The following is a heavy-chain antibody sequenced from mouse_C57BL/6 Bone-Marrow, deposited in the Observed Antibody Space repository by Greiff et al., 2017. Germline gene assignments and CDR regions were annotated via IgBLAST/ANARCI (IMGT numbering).Heavy chain of an antibody. D-gene: IGHD3-1*01. CDR1: GYTFTSYW. J-gene: IGHJ2*01. Sequence: QVQLQQPGAELVMPGASVKLSCKASGYTFTSYWMHWVKQRPGQGLEWIGEIVPSDSYTNYNQKFKGQSTLTVDKSSSTAYMQLSGLTSKDTAVYYSARSSGYPDDWGQGTTRTVSS. V-gene: IGHV1-69*01. CDR3: ARSSGYPDD. CDR2: IVPSDSYT.